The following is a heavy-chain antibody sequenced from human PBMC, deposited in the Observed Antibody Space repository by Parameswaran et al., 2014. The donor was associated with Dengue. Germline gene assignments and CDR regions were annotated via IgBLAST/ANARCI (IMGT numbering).Heavy chain of an antibody. CDR2: IKKKTEGGTT. J-gene: IGHJ4*02. Sequence: RWIRQPPGKGLEWIGRIKKKTEGGTTDYAAPVKGRFTISRDDSKNTLYLQMNSLKTDDTAVYYCTTVRIVVQWGPGTLVTSPQ. V-gene: IGHV3-15*01. D-gene: IGHD1-26*01. CDR3: TTVRIVVQ.